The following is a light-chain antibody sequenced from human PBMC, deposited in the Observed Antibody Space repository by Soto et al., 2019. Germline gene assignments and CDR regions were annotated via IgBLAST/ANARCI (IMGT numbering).Light chain of an antibody. CDR1: QSVSRN. CDR2: GAS. CDR3: QQYNNWPRT. Sequence: EVVMTQSPATLSVSPGERATLSCRASQSVSRNLAWYQQKPGQAPRLLIFGASTRATGIPARFSGSVSGTEFTLTNSSLQSEDFAVYYCQQYNNWPRTFGQGTKVEIK. J-gene: IGKJ1*01. V-gene: IGKV3-15*01.